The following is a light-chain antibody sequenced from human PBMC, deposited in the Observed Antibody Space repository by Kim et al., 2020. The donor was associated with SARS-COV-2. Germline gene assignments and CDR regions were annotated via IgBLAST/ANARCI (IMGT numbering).Light chain of an antibody. Sequence: KPVTISRPPNSGSIDINTVQWYQQRPGSSPTTVFYEDNQRPAGVPARFSGSVDSSSNTASLTSSGLKTEDEAEYYSQCYAHTNEGVFGGGTQLTVL. CDR3: QCYAHTNEGV. V-gene: IGLV6-57*01. CDR1: SGSIDINT. J-gene: IGLJ3*02. CDR2: EDN.